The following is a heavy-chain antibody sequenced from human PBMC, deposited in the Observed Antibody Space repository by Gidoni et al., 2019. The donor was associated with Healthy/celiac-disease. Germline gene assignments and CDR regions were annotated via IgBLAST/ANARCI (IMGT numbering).Heavy chain of an antibody. CDR3: AREPRYGEMDD. CDR1: GFTFSSYW. CDR2: IKQDGSEK. J-gene: IGHJ4*02. V-gene: IGHV3-7*03. Sequence: AASGFTFSSYWMSWVRQAPGKGLEWVANIKQDGSEKYYVDSVKGRFTISRDNAKNSLYLKMNSMRAEDTAVYYCAREPRYGEMDDWGQGTLVTVSS. D-gene: IGHD4-17*01.